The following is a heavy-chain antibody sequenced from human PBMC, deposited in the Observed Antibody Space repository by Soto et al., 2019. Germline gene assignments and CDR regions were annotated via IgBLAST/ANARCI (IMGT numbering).Heavy chain of an antibody. CDR3: ARDYSGGYPYYFDY. V-gene: IGHV1-18*01. D-gene: IGHD3-22*01. J-gene: IGHJ4*02. CDR2: ITPYNGHT. Sequence: QVQLVQSGAEVKEPGASVKVSCKTSGYTFTSYGITWVRQAPGQGLEWMGWITPYNGHTDYEQMLQGRVTMTTDTSTTTAYMELRSLRSDDTAVYYCARDYSGGYPYYFDYWGQGTLVTVSS. CDR1: GYTFTSYG.